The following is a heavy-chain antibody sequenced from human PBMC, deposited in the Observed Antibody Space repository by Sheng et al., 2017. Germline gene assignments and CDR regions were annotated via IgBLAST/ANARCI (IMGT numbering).Heavy chain of an antibody. Sequence: EVQMVDFGRHLVQPGGSLRLSCTSSGFTFANYALTWVRQAPGEGLEWVSTITGSGGSSYADSVKGRFTISRDNSKNTLFLQLNSLRVEDTAVYYCARDPNGDYIGAFDFWGQGTMVTVSS. CDR1: GFTFANYA. J-gene: IGHJ3*01. CDR2: ITGSGGS. D-gene: IGHD4-17*01. CDR3: ARDPNGDYIGAFDF. V-gene: IGHV3-23*04.